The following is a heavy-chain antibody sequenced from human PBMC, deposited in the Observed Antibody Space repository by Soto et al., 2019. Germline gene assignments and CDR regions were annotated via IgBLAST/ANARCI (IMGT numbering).Heavy chain of an antibody. J-gene: IGHJ1*01. Sequence: TSETLSLTCAVSGGSISSTTYYWSWIRQPPGKGLEWVATIYYSGATYYNPSLKSRLTISVDTSKNQFSLRLSSVTAADTAMYYCARYYDTSHRTYFNHWGQGTRVTVSS. CDR3: ARYYDTSHRTYFNH. V-gene: IGHV4-39*01. D-gene: IGHD3-22*01. CDR2: IYYSGAT. CDR1: GGSISSTTYY.